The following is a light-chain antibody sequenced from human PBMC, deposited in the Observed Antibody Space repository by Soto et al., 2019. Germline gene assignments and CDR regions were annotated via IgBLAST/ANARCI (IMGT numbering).Light chain of an antibody. CDR2: LNSDGSH. Sequence: QLVLTQSPSASASLGASVKLTCTLSSGHSSYAIAWHQQQPEKGPRDLMKLNSDGSHSKGDGIPDRFSGSSSGAERYLTISSLQSEDEADYYCQTWGSGTVVFGGGTKLTVL. V-gene: IGLV4-69*01. J-gene: IGLJ2*01. CDR1: SGHSSYA. CDR3: QTWGSGTVV.